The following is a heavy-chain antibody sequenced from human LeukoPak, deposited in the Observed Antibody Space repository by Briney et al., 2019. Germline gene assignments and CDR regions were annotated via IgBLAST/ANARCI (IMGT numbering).Heavy chain of an antibody. CDR2: IYHSGST. V-gene: IGHV4-4*02. J-gene: IGHJ4*02. Sequence: PSETLSLTCAVSGGSISSSNWWSWVRRPPGKGLEWIGEIYHSGSTNYNPSLKSRVTISVDTSKNQLSLKLSSMTAADTAVYYCARAPRLEIVVVPAAMSPPVWFFDYWGQGTLVTVSS. CDR1: GGSISSSNW. CDR3: ARAPRLEIVVVPAAMSPPVWFFDY. D-gene: IGHD2-2*01.